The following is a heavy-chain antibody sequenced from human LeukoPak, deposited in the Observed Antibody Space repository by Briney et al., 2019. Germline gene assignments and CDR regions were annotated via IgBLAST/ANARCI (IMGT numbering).Heavy chain of an antibody. V-gene: IGHV3-53*01. D-gene: IGHD1-26*01. CDR1: GFTVSSNY. J-gene: IGHJ6*02. CDR3: ARDEMIVGATRYYYYGMDV. Sequence: GGSLRLSCAASGFTVSSNYMSWVRQAPGKGLEWVSVIYSGGSTYYADSVKGRFTISRDNSKNTLYLQMNSLRAEDTAVYYCARDEMIVGATRYYYYGMDVWGQGTTFTVSS. CDR2: IYSGGST.